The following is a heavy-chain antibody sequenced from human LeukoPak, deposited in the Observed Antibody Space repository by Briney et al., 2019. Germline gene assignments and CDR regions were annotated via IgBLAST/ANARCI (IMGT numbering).Heavy chain of an antibody. CDR2: IYVSGRI. J-gene: IGHJ5*02. D-gene: IGHD3-10*01. Sequence: PSETLSLTCSVSGGSISNLYLSWIRQPAGKGLEWIGRIYVSGRIDYNPSLRSRVTMSVDTSKNQLFLRVRSVTAADTGVYYCARDSGTTGEVKFDPWGQGTLVTVSS. V-gene: IGHV4-4*07. CDR3: ARDSGTTGEVKFDP. CDR1: GGSISNLY.